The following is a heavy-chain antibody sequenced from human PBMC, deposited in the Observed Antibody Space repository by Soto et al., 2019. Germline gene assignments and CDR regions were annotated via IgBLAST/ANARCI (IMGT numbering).Heavy chain of an antibody. Sequence: ASVKVSCKASGYTFTSYGISWVRQAPGQGPEWMGWISAYNGNTNYAQKLQGRVTMTTDTSTSTAYMELRSLRSDDTAVYYCARVGSSGGILHDAFDIWGQGTMVTVSS. CDR1: GYTFTSYG. CDR2: ISAYNGNT. V-gene: IGHV1-18*04. D-gene: IGHD2-15*01. CDR3: ARVGSSGGILHDAFDI. J-gene: IGHJ3*02.